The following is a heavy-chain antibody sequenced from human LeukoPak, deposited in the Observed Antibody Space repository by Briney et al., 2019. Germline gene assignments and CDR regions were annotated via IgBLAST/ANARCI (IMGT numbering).Heavy chain of an antibody. J-gene: IGHJ4*02. CDR2: ISAYNGNT. Sequence: ASVKVSCKASGYTFSSYDISWVRQAPRQGLEWMGWISAYNGNTNYAQKLQGRVTMTTDTSTSTAYLELRSLRPDDTAVYFCARDPGYCSGGTCRVDFWGQGTLVTVSS. V-gene: IGHV1-18*01. CDR1: GYTFSSYD. CDR3: ARDPGYCSGGTCRVDF. D-gene: IGHD2-15*01.